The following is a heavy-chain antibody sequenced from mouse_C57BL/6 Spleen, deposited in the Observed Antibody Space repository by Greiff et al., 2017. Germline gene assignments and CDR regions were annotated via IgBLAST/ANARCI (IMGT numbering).Heavy chain of an antibody. Sequence: EVKLEESGGGLVQPGGSMKLSCAASGFTFSDAWMDWVRQSPEKGLEWVAEIRNKANNHATYYDESVKGMFTISRANSKIMVYLQLNSLRAADSDIYCCTSVLRGYFDVWGTGTTVTVSS. V-gene: IGHV6-6*01. CDR1: GFTFSDAW. J-gene: IGHJ1*03. D-gene: IGHD1-1*01. CDR3: TSVLRGYFDV. CDR2: IRNKANNHAT.